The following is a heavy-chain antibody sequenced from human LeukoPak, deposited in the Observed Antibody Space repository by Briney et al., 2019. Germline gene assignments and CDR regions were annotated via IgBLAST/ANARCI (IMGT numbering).Heavy chain of an antibody. V-gene: IGHV1-18*01. CDR2: ISAYNGNT. Sequence: GASVKVSCKASGYTFTSYGISWVRQAPGQGLEWMGWISAYNGNTNYAQKFQGRVTITADKSTSTAYMELSSLRSEDTAVYYCARISSSNWYNERGAFDVWGQGTMVTVSS. D-gene: IGHD6-13*01. J-gene: IGHJ3*01. CDR3: ARISSSNWYNERGAFDV. CDR1: GYTFTSYG.